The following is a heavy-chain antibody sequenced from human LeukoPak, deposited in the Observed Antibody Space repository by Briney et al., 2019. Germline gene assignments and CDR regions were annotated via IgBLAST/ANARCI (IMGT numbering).Heavy chain of an antibody. CDR1: GFTFDDYG. CDR2: INWNGGST. D-gene: IGHD3-3*01. V-gene: IGHV3-20*04. Sequence: GGSLRLSCAASGFTFDDYGMSWVRQAPGKGLEWVSGINWNGGSTGYAGSVKGRFTISRDNAKNSLYLQMNSLRAEDTALYYCARNTHDFWSGPTFDYWGQGTLVTVSS. J-gene: IGHJ4*02. CDR3: ARNTHDFWSGPTFDY.